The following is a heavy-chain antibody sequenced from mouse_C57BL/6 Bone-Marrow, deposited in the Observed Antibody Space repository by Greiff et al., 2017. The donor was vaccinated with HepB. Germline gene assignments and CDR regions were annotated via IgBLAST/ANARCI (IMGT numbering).Heavy chain of an antibody. D-gene: IGHD1-1*01. CDR3: ARSYYYGSSYEYFDV. CDR2: ISYSGST. CDR1: GYSITSDY. Sequence: VQLQQSGPGLAKPSQTLSLTCSVPGYSITSDYWNWIRKFPGNKLEYMGYISYSGSTYYNPSLKSRISILRDTSKNQYYLQLNSVTTEDTATYYCARSYYYGSSYEYFDVWGTGTTVTVSS. J-gene: IGHJ1*03. V-gene: IGHV3-8*01.